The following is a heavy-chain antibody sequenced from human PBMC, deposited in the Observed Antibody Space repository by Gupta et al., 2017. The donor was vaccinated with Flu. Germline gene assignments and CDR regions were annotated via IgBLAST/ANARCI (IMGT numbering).Heavy chain of an antibody. J-gene: IGHJ4*02. V-gene: IGHV1-69*06. D-gene: IGHD2-2*02. CDR2: IIPIFGTA. CDR3: ASARSAVIRLGYCSSTSCYTPAYYFDY. Sequence: LVQSGAEVKKPGSSEKVSCKASGGTFSISATRWVRQAHAQGLEWMGGIIPIFGTANYAQKFQGRVTITADKSTSTAYMELSSLRSEDTAVYYCASARSAVIRLGYCSSTSCYTPAYYFDYWGQGTLVTVSS. CDR1: GGTFSISA.